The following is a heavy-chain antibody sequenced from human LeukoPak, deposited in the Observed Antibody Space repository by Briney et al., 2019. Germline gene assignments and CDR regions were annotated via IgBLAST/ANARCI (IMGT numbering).Heavy chain of an antibody. CDR1: GYTFTSSD. CDR2: MNPNSGTT. J-gene: IGHJ6*02. V-gene: IGHV1-8*01. D-gene: IGHD5-12*01. CDR3: ARGLRVRLRQNSRNFHYNMDV. Sequence: ASVKVSCKASGYTFTSSDINWVRQAPGQGLAWMGWMNPNSGTTGHAQKFQGRVTMTRNTSISTAYMELTSLRSDDTAVYYCARGLRVRLRQNSRNFHYNMDVWGQGTTVTVSS.